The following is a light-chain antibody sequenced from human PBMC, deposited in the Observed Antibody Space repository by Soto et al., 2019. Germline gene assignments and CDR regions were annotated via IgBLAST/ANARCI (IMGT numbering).Light chain of an antibody. V-gene: IGKV1-5*03. CDR1: QSIAWW. CDR2: KAS. Sequence: DIQMTQSPSTLSASVGDRVTITCRASQSIAWWLAWYQQKPGKAPKLLIYKASILESGVPSRFSGSGSGTEFTLTISSLQPDDIATYYCQQYRSPWSFGQGTKVEIK. J-gene: IGKJ1*01. CDR3: QQYRSPWS.